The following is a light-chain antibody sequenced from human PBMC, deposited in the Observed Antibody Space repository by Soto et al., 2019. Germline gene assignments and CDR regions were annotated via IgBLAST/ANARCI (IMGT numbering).Light chain of an antibody. CDR1: QSVSSN. CDR2: GAS. V-gene: IGKV3-15*01. Sequence: EIVMTQSPATLSVSPGDRATLSCRASQSVSSNLAWYQQKPDQAPRLLIFGASTRATGIPARFSGSGSGTEFTLTISSLQSEDFAVYYCQQYNNWPPSITFGQGTRLEIK. CDR3: QQYNNWPPSIT. J-gene: IGKJ5*01.